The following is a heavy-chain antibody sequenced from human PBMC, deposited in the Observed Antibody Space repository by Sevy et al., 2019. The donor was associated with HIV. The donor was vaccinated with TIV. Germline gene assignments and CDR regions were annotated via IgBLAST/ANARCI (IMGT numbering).Heavy chain of an antibody. D-gene: IGHD3-22*01. J-gene: IGHJ3*02. CDR1: GFTVRDNY. V-gene: IGHV3-53*01. CDR2: IYSDGST. Sequence: GESLKISCAASGFTVRDNYMSWVRQAPGKGLEWVSVIYSDGSTYYADSVKGRFTISRDNSKNTLYLQMNSLRAEDTAVYYCANHASDYDSSGYLERDAFDIWGQGTMVTVSS. CDR3: ANHASDYDSSGYLERDAFDI.